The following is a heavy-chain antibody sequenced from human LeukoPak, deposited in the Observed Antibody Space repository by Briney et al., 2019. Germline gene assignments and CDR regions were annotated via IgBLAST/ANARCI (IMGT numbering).Heavy chain of an antibody. V-gene: IGHV3-23*01. CDR3: AKDRSSSSRLYYYYYYMDV. J-gene: IGHJ6*03. CDR1: GFTFSSYA. CDR2: ISGSGGST. D-gene: IGHD6-6*01. Sequence: GGSLRLSCAASGFTFSSYAMSWVRQAPGKGLEWVSAISGSGGSTYYADSVKGRFTISRDNSKNTLYLQMNSLRAEDTAVYYCAKDRSSSSRLYYYYYYMDVWGKGTTVTVSS.